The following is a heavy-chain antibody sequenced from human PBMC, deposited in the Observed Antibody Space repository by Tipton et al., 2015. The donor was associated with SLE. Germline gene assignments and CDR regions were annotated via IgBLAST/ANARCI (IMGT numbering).Heavy chain of an antibody. CDR3: AKDGWSIAATSDAFDI. CDR1: GFTFSNFA. D-gene: IGHD6-13*01. V-gene: IGHV3-23*01. J-gene: IGHJ3*02. Sequence: GSLRLSCSASGFTFSNFAMSWVRQAPAKGLEWVSRISADGTRGYYADSVQGRFTISRDNSKSTLYLQMDSLTAEDTATYYCAKDGWSIAATSDAFDIWGQGTMVTVSS. CDR2: ISADGTRG.